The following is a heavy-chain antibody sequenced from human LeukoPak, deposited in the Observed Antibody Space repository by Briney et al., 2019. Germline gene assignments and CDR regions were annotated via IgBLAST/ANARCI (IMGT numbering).Heavy chain of an antibody. J-gene: IGHJ6*02. D-gene: IGHD6-19*01. CDR2: IKQDGSEK. V-gene: IGHV3-7*01. CDR3: ARRPLDPYSSGWYTAVSYYYGMDV. Sequence: GGSLRLSCATSGFTFSSYWMNWVRQAPGKGLEWVANIKQDGSEKYYVDSVKGRFTISRDNAKNSLYLQMNSLRAEDTAVYYCARRPLDPYSSGWYTAVSYYYGMDVWGQGTTVTVSS. CDR1: GFTFSSYW.